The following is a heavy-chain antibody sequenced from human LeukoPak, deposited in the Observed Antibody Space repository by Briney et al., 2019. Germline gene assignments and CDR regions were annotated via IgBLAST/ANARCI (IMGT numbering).Heavy chain of an antibody. CDR1: GGSFSGYY. D-gene: IGHD5-18*01. Sequence: SETLSLTCAVYGGSFSGYYWSWIRQPPGKGLEWIGEINHSGSTNYNPSLKSRVTISVDTSKNQFSLNLSSVTAADTAVYYCARQGTDTAMQYWGQGTLVTVSS. CDR2: INHSGST. J-gene: IGHJ4*02. V-gene: IGHV4-34*01. CDR3: ARQGTDTAMQY.